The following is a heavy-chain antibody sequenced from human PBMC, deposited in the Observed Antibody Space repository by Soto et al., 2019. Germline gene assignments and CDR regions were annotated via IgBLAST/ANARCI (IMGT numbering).Heavy chain of an antibody. CDR2: IRGGGDNP. CDR3: AKDLATLTPRYFLH. V-gene: IGHV3-23*01. J-gene: IGHJ1*01. D-gene: IGHD4-17*01. CDR1: GFRFSSYA. Sequence: EVQLLESGGGLVEPGGSLRLSCAASGFRFSSYAMSWVRQAPGKGLEGVSGIRGGGDNPYYADSVKGRFTISRDTSRMTVWLQMNSLRAEDTAVYYCAKDLATLTPRYFLHWGQGTLVAVSS.